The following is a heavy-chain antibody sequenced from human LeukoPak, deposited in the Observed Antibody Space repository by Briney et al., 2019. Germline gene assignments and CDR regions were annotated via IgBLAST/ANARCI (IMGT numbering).Heavy chain of an antibody. J-gene: IGHJ4*02. CDR3: AKVTRNRILRYFDWPSYYFDY. CDR1: GFTFSSYA. CDR2: ISGSGGST. D-gene: IGHD3-9*01. V-gene: IGHV3-23*01. Sequence: GGSLRLSCAASGFTFSSYAMGWVRQAPGKGLEWVSAISGSGGSTYYADSAKGRFTISRDNSKNTLYLQMNSLRAEDTAVYYCAKVTRNRILRYFDWPSYYFDYWGQGTLVTVSS.